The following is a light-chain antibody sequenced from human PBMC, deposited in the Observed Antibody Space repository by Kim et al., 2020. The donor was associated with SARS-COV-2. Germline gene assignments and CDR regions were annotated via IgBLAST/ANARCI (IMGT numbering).Light chain of an antibody. CDR2: GAS. CDR1: ESVTSTY. CDR3: QQYGRSPRN. Sequence: SPGERATLACRASESVTSTYLAWYQHKPGQAPRLLIFGASRRATGITDRFNGSGSGTDFTLTISKLEPEDFADYYCQQYGRSPRNFGPGTKVDIK. J-gene: IGKJ2*01. V-gene: IGKV3-20*01.